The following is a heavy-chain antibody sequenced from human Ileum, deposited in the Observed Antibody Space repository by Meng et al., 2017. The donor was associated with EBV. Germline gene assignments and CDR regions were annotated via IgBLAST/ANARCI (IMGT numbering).Heavy chain of an antibody. CDR2: MSYTGST. V-gene: IGHV4-61*08. Sequence: QELGPGLLKPSETLSLPCSVSNGSVSSYGYYWTWIRQPPGKGLEWIGYMSYTGSTNYKSTLKSRVTISVDKSKNQFSLKLSSVTAADTAVYYCARERGGGDRGIQWGQGTLVTVSS. CDR3: ARERGGGDRGIQ. D-gene: IGHD2-21*02. CDR1: NGSVSSYGYY. J-gene: IGHJ4*02.